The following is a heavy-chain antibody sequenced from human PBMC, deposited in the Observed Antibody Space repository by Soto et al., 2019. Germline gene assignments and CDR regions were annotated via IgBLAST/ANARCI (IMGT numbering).Heavy chain of an antibody. CDR3: AREGDMKFHSDSSDEPGY. CDR2: IIPSIGII. D-gene: IGHD3-22*01. J-gene: IGHJ4*02. Sequence: SVKVSCXASGGTFSSFVISWVRQAPGQGLEWMGRIIPSIGIINYAQKFQGRVTITADTSTSTAYMELSSLRSDDTAVYYCAREGDMKFHSDSSDEPGYWGQGTLVTVSS. CDR1: GGTFSSFV. V-gene: IGHV1-69*04.